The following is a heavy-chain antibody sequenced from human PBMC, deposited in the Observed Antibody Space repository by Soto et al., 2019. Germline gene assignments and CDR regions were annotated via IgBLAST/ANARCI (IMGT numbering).Heavy chain of an antibody. CDR3: ARGRGTHYGDYNTPQNYYGMDV. J-gene: IGHJ6*02. V-gene: IGHV4-34*01. CDR1: GGSFSGYY. D-gene: IGHD4-17*01. Sequence: SETLSLTCAVYGGSFSGYYWSWIRQPPGKGLEWIGEINHSGSTNYNPSLKSRVTISVDTSKNQFSLKLSSVTAADTAVYYCARGRGTHYGDYNTPQNYYGMDVWGQGTTVTVSS. CDR2: INHSGST.